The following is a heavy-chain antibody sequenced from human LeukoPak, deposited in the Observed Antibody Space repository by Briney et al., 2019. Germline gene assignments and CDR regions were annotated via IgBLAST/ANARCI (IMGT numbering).Heavy chain of an antibody. CDR3: ARDWFIAAAGTGWFDP. CDR2: INPSGGST. CDR1: GYTFTSYY. D-gene: IGHD6-13*01. Sequence: ASVKVSCKASGYTFTSYYMHWVRQAPGQGLEWMGIINPSGGSTSYAQKFQGRVTMTRDTSTSTVYMELSSLRSEDTAVYYCARDWFIAAAGTGWFDPWGQGTLVTVSS. J-gene: IGHJ5*02. V-gene: IGHV1-46*01.